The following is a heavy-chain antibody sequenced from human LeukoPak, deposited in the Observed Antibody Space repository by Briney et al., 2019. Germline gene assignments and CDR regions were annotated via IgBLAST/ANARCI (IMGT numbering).Heavy chain of an antibody. Sequence: SETLSLTCTVSGGSISGYYWSWIRQPPGKGLEWIGYIYYSGSTNYNPSLKSRVTISVDTSKNQFSLKLSSVTAADTAVYYCARGDSTAIPWDYWGQGTLVTVSS. CDR2: IYYSGST. D-gene: IGHD2-2*02. CDR1: GGSISGYY. CDR3: ARGDSTAIPWDY. J-gene: IGHJ4*02. V-gene: IGHV4-59*01.